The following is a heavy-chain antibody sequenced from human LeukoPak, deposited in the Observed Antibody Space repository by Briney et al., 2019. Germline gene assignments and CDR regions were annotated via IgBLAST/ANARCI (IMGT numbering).Heavy chain of an antibody. J-gene: IGHJ4*02. CDR3: AKEQNYYDGSGYNSTDY. D-gene: IGHD3-22*01. CDR2: ISFKGVNK. Sequence: GGSLRLSCAASLFTLSRYAMHGVPEAPRKGLERVSVISFKGVNKYSAHSVKGRFTISRDHSKNTLYLQLYSLRAGDTAVYYCAKEQNYYDGSGYNSTDYWGQGHPVTVSS. CDR1: LFTLSRYA. V-gene: IGHV3-30*18.